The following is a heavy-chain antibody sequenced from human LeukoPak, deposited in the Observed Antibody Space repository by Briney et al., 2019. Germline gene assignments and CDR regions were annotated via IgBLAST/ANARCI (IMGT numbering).Heavy chain of an antibody. J-gene: IGHJ4*02. D-gene: IGHD2-15*01. CDR3: ARSSTSSFYYFDY. V-gene: IGHV1-2*02. Sequence: ASVKVSCKASGYTFTGYYMHWVRQAPGQGLEWMGWINPNSGGTNYAQKFQGRVTMTRDTSISTAYMELSRLRSDDTAVYYCARSSTSSFYYFDYWGQGTLVTVSS. CDR2: INPNSGGT. CDR1: GYTFTGYY.